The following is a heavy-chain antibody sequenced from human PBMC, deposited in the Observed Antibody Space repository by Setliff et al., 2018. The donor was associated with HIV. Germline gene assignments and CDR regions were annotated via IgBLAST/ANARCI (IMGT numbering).Heavy chain of an antibody. D-gene: IGHD2-8*01. CDR1: GGSISSNSW. CDR2: IYYSGRT. Sequence: SETLSLTCDVSGGSISSNSWWTWVRQPPGRRLEWIGSIYYSGRTYYNPSLKSRVTMSVDTSTNQFSLDLTSVTAADTAVYFCAGEIAPAARLPNVGGPPPPGYYHYMDVWGKGTTVTVSS. J-gene: IGHJ6*03. V-gene: IGHV4-4*02. CDR3: AGEIAPAARLPNVGGPPPPGYYHYMDV.